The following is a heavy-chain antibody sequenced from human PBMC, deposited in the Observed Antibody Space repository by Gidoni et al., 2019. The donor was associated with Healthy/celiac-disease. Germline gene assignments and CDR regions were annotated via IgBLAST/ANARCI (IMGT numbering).Heavy chain of an antibody. CDR2: ISYDGSNK. J-gene: IGHJ4*02. CDR1: GFTFSRYA. CDR3: ARGWIQLWSYSDY. V-gene: IGHV3-30-3*01. Sequence: QVQLVESGGGVVQPGRSLRLSCAAAGFTFSRYAMHWVRQAPGKGLEWVAVISYDGSNKYYADSVKGRFTISRDNSKNTLYLQMNSLRAEDTAVYYCARGWIQLWSYSDYWGQGTLVTVSS. D-gene: IGHD5-18*01.